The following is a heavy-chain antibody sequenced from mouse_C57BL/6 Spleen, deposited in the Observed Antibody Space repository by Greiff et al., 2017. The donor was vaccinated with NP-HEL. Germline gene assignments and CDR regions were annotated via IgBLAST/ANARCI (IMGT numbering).Heavy chain of an antibody. D-gene: IGHD4-1*01. CDR2: ISDGGSYT. J-gene: IGHJ3*01. V-gene: IGHV5-4*01. CDR3: AREGGTSRFAY. CDR1: GFTFSSYA. Sequence: EVHLVESGGGLVKPGGSLKLSCAASGFTFSSYAMSWVRQTPEKRLEWVATISDGGSYTYYPDNVKGRFTISRDNAKNNLYLQMSHLKSEDTAMYYCAREGGTSRFAYWGQGTLVTVSA.